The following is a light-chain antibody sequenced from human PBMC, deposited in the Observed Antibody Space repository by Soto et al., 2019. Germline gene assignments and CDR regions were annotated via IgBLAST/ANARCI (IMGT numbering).Light chain of an antibody. Sequence: EIVLTQSPGTLSLSPGERATLSCRASQSVGSSLAWYQQKPGQAPRLLIYGASSRATGIPDRFSGSGSGTDFTLTISRLEPEDFAVYYCQQYGSSPAITFGQGTRLEIK. CDR1: QSVGSS. CDR3: QQYGSSPAIT. CDR2: GAS. J-gene: IGKJ5*01. V-gene: IGKV3-20*01.